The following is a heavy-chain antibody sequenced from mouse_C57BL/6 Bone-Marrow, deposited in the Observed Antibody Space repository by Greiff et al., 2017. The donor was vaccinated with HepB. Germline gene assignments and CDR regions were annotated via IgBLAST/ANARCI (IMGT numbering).Heavy chain of an antibody. D-gene: IGHD1-1*01. CDR2: INPNNGGT. Sequence: VQLQQSGPELVKPGASVKISCKASGYTFTDYYMNWVKQSHGKSLEWIGDINPNNGGTSYNQKFKGKATLTVDKSSSTAYMELRSLTSEDSAVYYCARKGTTVVPYAMDYWGQGTSVTVSS. CDR3: ARKGTTVVPYAMDY. CDR1: GYTFTDYY. J-gene: IGHJ4*01. V-gene: IGHV1-26*01.